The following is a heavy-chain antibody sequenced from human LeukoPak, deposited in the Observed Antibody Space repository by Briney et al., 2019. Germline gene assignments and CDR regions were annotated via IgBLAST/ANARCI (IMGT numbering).Heavy chain of an antibody. CDR3: VEERDRAGYFRY. V-gene: IGHV3-30*18. Sequence: GSLTLSCVASGFTFANSAMHWVRQAPGKGLEWVTFISFDGSAKYYADAAKGRFAISRDNSKNTLYLEMSSLGLQDTAVYFCVEERDRAGYFRYWGQGILVTVSS. J-gene: IGHJ4*02. CDR1: GFTFANSA. CDR2: ISFDGSAK. D-gene: IGHD6-19*01.